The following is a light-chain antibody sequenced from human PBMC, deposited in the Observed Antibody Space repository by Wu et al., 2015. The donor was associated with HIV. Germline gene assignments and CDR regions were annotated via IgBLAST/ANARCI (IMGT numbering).Light chain of an antibody. Sequence: EIVLTQSPGTLSLSPGERATLSCRTSEFISSSMLAWYQQKPGQAPRLLIYRVSSRATGIPDFTLTISGLQPEDCATYYCQQAYSFPLTFGPGTKLEI. CDR2: RVS. CDR1: EFISSSM. CDR3: QQAYSFPLT. V-gene: IGKV3-20*01. J-gene: IGKJ3*01.